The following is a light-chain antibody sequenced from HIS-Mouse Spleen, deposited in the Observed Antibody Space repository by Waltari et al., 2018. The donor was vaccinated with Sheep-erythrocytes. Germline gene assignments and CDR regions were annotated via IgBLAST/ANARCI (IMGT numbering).Light chain of an antibody. CDR2: DVS. V-gene: IGLV2-11*01. J-gene: IGLJ1*01. Sequence: QSALTLPRPVSGSPGQSVTLSCTGPSSDVGGANYVSWNQQHPGKAPKLMIYDVSKRPSWVPDRFSVSKSGNTASLTISGLQAEDEADYYCCSYAGSYNHVFATGTKVTVL. CDR3: CSYAGSYNHV. CDR1: SSDVGGANY.